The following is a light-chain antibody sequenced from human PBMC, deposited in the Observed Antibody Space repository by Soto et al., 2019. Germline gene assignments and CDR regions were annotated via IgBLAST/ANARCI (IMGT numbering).Light chain of an antibody. CDR2: GAS. CDR3: QQYGRFTWM. V-gene: IGKV3-20*01. J-gene: IGKJ1*01. CDR1: QRVSSSY. Sequence: EIVLTQSPGTLSLSPGERATLSCRASQRVSSSYLAWYQQKPGQAPRLLIYGASSSDTGIPDRLSGSGSGTDSTLTISRLEPEDFSVYYCQQYGRFTWMLGHGPKVEIK.